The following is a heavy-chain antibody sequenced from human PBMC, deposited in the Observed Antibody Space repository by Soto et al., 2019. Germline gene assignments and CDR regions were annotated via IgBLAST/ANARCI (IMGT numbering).Heavy chain of an antibody. CDR2: IKTDGSEE. J-gene: IGHJ4*02. V-gene: IGHV3-7*01. CDR3: ATYHDSNCETYRFRH. Sequence: PGGSLRLSCRTSGLMFRTYLMSWVRQAPGKGLEWVANIKTDGSEEYYADSVMGRFTISRDNTKNSLYLQMNSLRADDTAMYYRATYHDSNCETYRFRHWGQGTLVTVSS. CDR1: GLMFRTYL. D-gene: IGHD3-16*02.